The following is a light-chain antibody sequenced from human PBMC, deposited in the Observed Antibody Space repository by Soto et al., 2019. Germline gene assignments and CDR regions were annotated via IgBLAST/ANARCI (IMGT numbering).Light chain of an antibody. V-gene: IGLV2-11*01. Sequence: QSVLTQPRSVSGSPGQSVTISCTGTSSDVGGYNYVSWYQQHPGKAPKLMIYDVNKRPSGVPDRFSGSKSGNTASLTISGLQAEDEADYYCCSYAGSYTLYVFGTGTKVTDL. CDR3: CSYAGSYTLYV. J-gene: IGLJ1*01. CDR2: DVN. CDR1: SSDVGGYNY.